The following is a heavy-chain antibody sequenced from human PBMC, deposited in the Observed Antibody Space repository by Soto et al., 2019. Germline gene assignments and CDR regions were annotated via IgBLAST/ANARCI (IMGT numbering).Heavy chain of an antibody. V-gene: IGHV4-39*01. Sequence: SETLSLTCTVSGGSITSSSYYCGWIRQPPGKGLEWIGSIYYSGSTYYNPSLKSRVTISVDTSKDQFSLKLSSVTAADTAVYYCARHPVVAATGAFDIWGQGTVVT. CDR1: GGSITSSSYY. D-gene: IGHD2-15*01. J-gene: IGHJ3*02. CDR3: ARHPVVAATGAFDI. CDR2: IYYSGST.